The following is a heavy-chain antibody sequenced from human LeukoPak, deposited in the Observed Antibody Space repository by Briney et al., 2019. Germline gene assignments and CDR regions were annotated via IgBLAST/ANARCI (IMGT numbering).Heavy chain of an antibody. V-gene: IGHV4-34*01. Sequence: SETLSLTCTVSGGSISTYYWSWIRQPPGKGLEWIGEINHSGSTNYNPSLKSRVTISVDTSKNQFSLKLSSVTAADTAVYYCARVEMATIWLVPAAFDIWGQGTMVTVSS. CDR2: INHSGST. CDR3: ARVEMATIWLVPAAFDI. D-gene: IGHD3-9*01. CDR1: GGSISTYY. J-gene: IGHJ3*02.